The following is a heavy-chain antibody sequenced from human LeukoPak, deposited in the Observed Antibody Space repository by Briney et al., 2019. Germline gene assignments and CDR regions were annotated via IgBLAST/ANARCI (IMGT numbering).Heavy chain of an antibody. CDR1: GYTFTSYD. J-gene: IGHJ5*02. Sequence: ASVKVSCKASGYTFTSYDINWVRQATGQGLEWMGRVDPEDGETMYAEKFQGRVTITADTSTDTAYMELSSLRSEDTAVYYCATGGVRGVIAKFDPWGQGTLVTVSS. CDR3: ATGGVRGVIAKFDP. CDR2: VDPEDGET. V-gene: IGHV1-69-2*01. D-gene: IGHD3-10*01.